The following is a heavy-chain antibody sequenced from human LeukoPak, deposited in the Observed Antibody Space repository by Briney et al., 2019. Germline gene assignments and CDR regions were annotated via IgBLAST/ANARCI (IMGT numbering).Heavy chain of an antibody. CDR2: INSDGTST. V-gene: IGHV3-74*01. CDR3: AKTRPLDSSSWSHGDY. J-gene: IGHJ4*02. Sequence: GGSLRLSCAASGFTFSSYWMHWVRQVPGKGLVWVSRINSDGTSTTYADSVKGRFTISRDNAKNTLYLQMNSLRAEDTAVYYCAKTRPLDSSSWSHGDYWGQGTLVTVSS. CDR1: GFTFSSYW. D-gene: IGHD6-13*01.